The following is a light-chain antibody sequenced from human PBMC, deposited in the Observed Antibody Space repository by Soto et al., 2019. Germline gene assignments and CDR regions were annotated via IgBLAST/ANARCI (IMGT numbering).Light chain of an antibody. CDR3: TSYSGSDNPVL. CDR2: EVT. V-gene: IGLV2-8*01. Sequence: QSVLTQPPSASGSPGQSVTIPCTGTSNDIGEYHYVSWYQQHPGKAPKLMIYEVTQRPSGVPHRFSGSKSGNTASLAVSGLQPEDEADYYCTSYSGSDNPVLFCGGTKLTV. CDR1: SNDIGEYHY. J-gene: IGLJ2*01.